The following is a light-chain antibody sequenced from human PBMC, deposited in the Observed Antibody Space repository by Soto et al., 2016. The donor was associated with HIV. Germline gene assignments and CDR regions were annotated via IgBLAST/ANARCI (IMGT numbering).Light chain of an antibody. Sequence: AIRMTQSPSSFSASTGDRVTITCRASQAISSYLAWYQQKPGKAPKLLIYGASTLKSGVPSRFSGSGSGTDFTLTISYLQSEDFATYYCQQYHIYPLFTFGPWDQSGYQT. CDR1: QAISSY. CDR2: GAS. V-gene: IGKV1-8*01. CDR3: QQYHIYPLFT. J-gene: IGKJ3*01.